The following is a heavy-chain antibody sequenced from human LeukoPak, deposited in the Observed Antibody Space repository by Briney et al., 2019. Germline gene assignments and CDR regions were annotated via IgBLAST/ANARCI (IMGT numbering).Heavy chain of an antibody. J-gene: IGHJ5*01. CDR1: GGSISGISYF. V-gene: IGHV4-39*01. D-gene: IGHD6-19*01. CDR2: VTYSGSI. Sequence: SETLSLTCTVSGGSISGISYFWGWIRQPPGKGLEWIGSVTYSGSIYYNPSLKSRVTMSEGTSNNQFSLNLTSLTAADAAVYYCARHFAVAGNWFAPWGRGTLVTVSS. CDR3: ARHFAVAGNWFAP.